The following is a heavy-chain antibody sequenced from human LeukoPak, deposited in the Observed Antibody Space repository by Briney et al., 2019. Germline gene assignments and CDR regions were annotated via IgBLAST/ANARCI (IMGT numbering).Heavy chain of an antibody. V-gene: IGHV4-59*01. CDR1: GGSISSYY. Sequence: SETLSLTCTVSGGSISSYYGSWIRQPPGKGLEWIGYIYYSGSTNYNPSLKSRVTISVDTSKNQFSLKLSSVTAADTAVYYCARAHYDFWSGPGSYYYYYMDGWGKGTTVTVSS. J-gene: IGHJ6*03. D-gene: IGHD3-3*01. CDR2: IYYSGST. CDR3: ARAHYDFWSGPGSYYYYYMDG.